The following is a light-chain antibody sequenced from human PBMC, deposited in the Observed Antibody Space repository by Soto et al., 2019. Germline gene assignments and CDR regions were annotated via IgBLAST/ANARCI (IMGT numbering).Light chain of an antibody. J-gene: IGKJ2*02. CDR2: DAS. CDR3: QQRSNWPRGT. V-gene: IGKV3-11*01. CDR1: QSVGSY. Sequence: EIVLTQSPATLSLSPGEIATLACRASQSVGSYLAWYQHKPGQAPRLLIHDASNRATGIPARFSGSGSGTDFTLTISSLEPEDSAVYYCQQRSNWPRGTFGQGTKLEIK.